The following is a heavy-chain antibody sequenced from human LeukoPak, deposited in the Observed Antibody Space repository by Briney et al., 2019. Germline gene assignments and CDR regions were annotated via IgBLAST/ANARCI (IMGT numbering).Heavy chain of an antibody. CDR3: AKGGEVSSWYKRLKLYFDS. J-gene: IGHJ4*02. CDR2: IRSDGSDT. CDR1: GFTFSDTW. V-gene: IGHV3-74*01. Sequence: GGSLRLSCAASGFTFSDTWMHWVRQAPGEGLVWVSRIRSDGSDTRYAESVKGRFTISRDNAKNTLYLQMNSLRAEDTAVYYCAKGGEVSSWYKRLKLYFDSWSRGTLVTVSS. D-gene: IGHD6-13*01.